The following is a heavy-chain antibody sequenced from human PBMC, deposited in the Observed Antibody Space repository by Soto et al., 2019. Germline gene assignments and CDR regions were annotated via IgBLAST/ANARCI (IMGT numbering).Heavy chain of an antibody. Sequence: ASVKVSCKASGYTFNTYGISRVRQAPGQGLEWMGWISAYNGETDYPQKLRGRVTMTTDTSTSIAYMEVRSLRSDDTAVYYCARDLTTVVGDRRFDYWGQGTLVTVS. CDR1: GYTFNTYG. J-gene: IGHJ4*02. V-gene: IGHV1-18*01. D-gene: IGHD4-17*01. CDR3: ARDLTTVVGDRRFDY. CDR2: ISAYNGET.